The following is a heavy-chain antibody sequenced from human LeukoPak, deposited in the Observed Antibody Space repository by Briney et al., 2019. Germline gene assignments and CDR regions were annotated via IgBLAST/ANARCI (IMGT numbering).Heavy chain of an antibody. D-gene: IGHD1-26*01. CDR1: GGSISSSSYY. CDR3: ASAGSNSGYFDY. J-gene: IGHJ4*02. CDR2: IYYSGST. Sequence: SETLSLTCTVSGGSISSSSYYWGWIRQPPGKGLEWIGYIYYSGSTNYNPSLKSRVTISVDTSKNQFSLKLSSVTAADTAVYYCASAGSNSGYFDYWGQGTLVTVSS. V-gene: IGHV4-61*05.